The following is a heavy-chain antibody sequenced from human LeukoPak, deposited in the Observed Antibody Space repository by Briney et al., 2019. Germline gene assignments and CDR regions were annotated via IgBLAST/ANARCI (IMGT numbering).Heavy chain of an antibody. J-gene: IGHJ4*02. CDR2: ISSSGRTI. V-gene: IGHV3-11*01. Sequence: GGSLRLSCAASGFTFSDYYMSWIRQAPGKGLEWVSYISSSGRTIYYADSVKGRFTISRDNAKNSLFLQMNSLRAEDTAVYHCARRDSSGWYGVDYWGQGTLVTVSS. D-gene: IGHD6-13*01. CDR1: GFTFSDYY. CDR3: ARRDSSGWYGVDY.